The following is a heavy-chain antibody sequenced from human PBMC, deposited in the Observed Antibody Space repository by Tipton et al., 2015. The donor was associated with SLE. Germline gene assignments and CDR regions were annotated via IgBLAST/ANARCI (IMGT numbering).Heavy chain of an antibody. CDR3: ARHPGGFGDFYYEL. J-gene: IGHJ2*01. Sequence: TLSLTCAVYGGSFSGYYWNWIRQPPGKGLEWIGEINHSGSTNYNPSLKSRVTISVDTSKNQFSLKLSSVTAADTAVYYCARHPGGFGDFYYELWGRGMLVTVSS. CDR2: INHSGST. V-gene: IGHV4-34*01. D-gene: IGHD4-23*01. CDR1: GGSFSGYY.